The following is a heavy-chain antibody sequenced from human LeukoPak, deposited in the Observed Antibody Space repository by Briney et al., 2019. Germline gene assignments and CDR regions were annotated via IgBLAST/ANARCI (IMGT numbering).Heavy chain of an antibody. D-gene: IGHD1-26*01. CDR2: IWYDGSNR. CDR1: GFTFSSYG. V-gene: IGHV3-33*01. CDR3: VRGSGAYYDY. J-gene: IGHJ4*02. Sequence: GTFLRLSCAASGFTFSSYGIHWVRQAPGRGLEWVALIWYDGSNRYYADSVKGRFTISRDNSKNMLYLQMNSLRAEDTAVYHCVRGSGAYYDYWGQGALVTVTS.